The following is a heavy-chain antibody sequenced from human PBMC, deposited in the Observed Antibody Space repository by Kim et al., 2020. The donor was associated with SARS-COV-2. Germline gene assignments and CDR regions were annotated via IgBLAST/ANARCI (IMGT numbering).Heavy chain of an antibody. CDR2: IYYSGST. V-gene: IGHV4-30-4*01. D-gene: IGHD3-3*01. CDR3: ARARATSMTIFGVVIVHNFDS. Sequence: SETLSLTCTVSGGSISSGDYYWSWIRQPPGKGLEWIGYIYYSGSTYYNPSLKSRVTISVDTSKNQFSLKLSSVTAADTAVYYCARARATSMTIFGVVIVHNFDSWGAGNPVTVSS. CDR1: GGSISSGDYY. J-gene: IGHJ4*02.